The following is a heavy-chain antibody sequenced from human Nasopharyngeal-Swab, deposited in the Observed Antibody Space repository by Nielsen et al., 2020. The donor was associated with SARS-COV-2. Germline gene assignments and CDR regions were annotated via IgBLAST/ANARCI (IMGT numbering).Heavy chain of an antibody. V-gene: IGHV3-23*01. CDR1: GFTFSSYA. CDR3: AKDGVYSSSWSPYYYYYGMDV. Sequence: GGSLRLSCAASGFTFSSYAMSWVRQAPGKGLEWVSAISGSGGSTYYADSVKGRFTISRDNSKNTLYLQMNSLRAEDTAVYYCAKDGVYSSSWSPYYYYYGMDVWGQGTTVTVSS. CDR2: ISGSGGST. J-gene: IGHJ6*02. D-gene: IGHD6-13*01.